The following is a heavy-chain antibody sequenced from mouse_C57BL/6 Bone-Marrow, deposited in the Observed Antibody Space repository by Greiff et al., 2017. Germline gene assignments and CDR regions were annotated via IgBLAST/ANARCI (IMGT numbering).Heavy chain of an antibody. V-gene: IGHV1-69*01. Sequence: QVQLQQPGAELVMPGASVKLSCKASGYTFTSYWMHWVKQRPGQGLEWIGEIDPSDSYTNYNQKFKGKSPLTLDQSSSTAYMQLSSLTAEDSAVYYCARQGLHDWGQGTTLTVSS. J-gene: IGHJ2*01. CDR3: ARQGLHD. CDR1: GYTFTSYW. CDR2: IDPSDSYT. D-gene: IGHD3-3*01.